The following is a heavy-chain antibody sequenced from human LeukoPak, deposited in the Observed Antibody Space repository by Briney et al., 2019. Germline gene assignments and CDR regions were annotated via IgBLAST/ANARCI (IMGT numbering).Heavy chain of an antibody. CDR3: ARDHRVTMVRGVHPNFDY. J-gene: IGHJ4*02. CDR2: ISSGSSYI. CDR1: GFTFSNYN. Sequence: PGGSLRLSCAGSGFTFSNYNMNWVRQTPGKGLEWVSSISSGSSYIYYADSVKGRFTISRDNAKNSLYLQMNSLRAEDTAVYYCARDHRVTMVRGVHPNFDYWGQGTLVTVSS. V-gene: IGHV3-21*01. D-gene: IGHD3-10*01.